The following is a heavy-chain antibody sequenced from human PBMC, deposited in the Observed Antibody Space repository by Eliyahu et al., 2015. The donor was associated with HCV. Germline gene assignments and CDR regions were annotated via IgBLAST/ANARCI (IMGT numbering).Heavy chain of an antibody. J-gene: IGHJ4*02. Sequence: QVQLVQSGAXVKKPGSXXKVSCXASGGTFSNYSISWXRQGPGEGLQWMGGIVPMFGVPNYSQKFRDRVTITADESTRTSSMELSSLRFEDTAVYYCARDHISGWKLLQYWGQGTLVTVSS. CDR3: ARDHISGWKLLQY. D-gene: IGHD6-19*01. CDR1: GGTFSNYS. CDR2: IVPMFGVP. V-gene: IGHV1-69*01.